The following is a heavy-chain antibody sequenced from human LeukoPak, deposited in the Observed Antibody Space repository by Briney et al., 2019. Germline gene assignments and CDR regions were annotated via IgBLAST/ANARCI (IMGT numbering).Heavy chain of an antibody. D-gene: IGHD6-19*01. J-gene: IGHJ5*02. CDR3: ARGTAVISIDP. V-gene: IGHV4-59*01. CDR2: IYYSGST. CDR1: GGSISSYY. Sequence: PSETLSLTCTVSGGSISSYYWSWIRQPPGKGLEWIGYIYYSGSTNYNPSLKSRVTISVDTSKNQFSLKLSSVTAADTAVYYCARGTAVISIDPWGQGTLVTVSS.